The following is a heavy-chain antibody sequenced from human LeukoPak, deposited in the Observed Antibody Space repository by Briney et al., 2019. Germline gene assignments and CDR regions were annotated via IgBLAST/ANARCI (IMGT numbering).Heavy chain of an antibody. D-gene: IGHD6-13*01. CDR3: AKAFSRSWPPYSRDWYFDL. V-gene: IGHV3-9*01. Sequence: PGGSLRLSCAASEFTFDDYAMHWVRQAPGKGLEWVSGISWKSGSIAYADSVKGRFTISRDNAKSSLYLQINSLRAEDTALYYCAKAFSRSWPPYSRDWYFDLWGRGTLVIVSS. CDR2: ISWKSGSI. CDR1: EFTFDDYA. J-gene: IGHJ2*01.